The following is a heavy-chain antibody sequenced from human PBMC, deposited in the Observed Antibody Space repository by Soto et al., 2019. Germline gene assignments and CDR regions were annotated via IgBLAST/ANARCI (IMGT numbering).Heavy chain of an antibody. Sequence: SETLSVTYTVSAGTTSTSGFHWGWIRLHTGKGLDWIGSIYYSGSTYYSPSLKSRVTISVDTSKNQFFLKLSSVTAADTAVYYCARRERAAGTDWWFDPWGQGTLV. CDR2: IYYSGST. CDR1: AGTTSTSGFH. D-gene: IGHD6-13*01. CDR3: ARRERAAGTDWWFDP. V-gene: IGHV4-39*01. J-gene: IGHJ5*02.